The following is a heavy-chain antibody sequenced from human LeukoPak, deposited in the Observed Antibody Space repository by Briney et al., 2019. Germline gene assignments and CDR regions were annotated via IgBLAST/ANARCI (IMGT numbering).Heavy chain of an antibody. D-gene: IGHD6-19*01. CDR1: GDTFSSYG. J-gene: IGHJ3*02. CDR3: ARDNRRYSSGWYNAFDI. Sequence: GASVKVSCKASGDTFSSYGISWVRQAPGQGLEWMGRIIPILGIANYAQKFQGRVTMTTDTSTSTAYMELRSLRSDDTAVYYCARDNRRYSSGWYNAFDIWGQGTMVTVSS. V-gene: IGHV1-69*04. CDR2: IIPILGIA.